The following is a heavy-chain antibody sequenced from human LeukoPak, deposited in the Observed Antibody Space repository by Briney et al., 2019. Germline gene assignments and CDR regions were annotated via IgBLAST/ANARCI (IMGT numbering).Heavy chain of an antibody. Sequence: GGSLRLSCAASGFTFSRYWMTWVRQAPGKGLEWVANIKQDESEKYYVDSVKGRFTISRDNAKNSLYLQMNSLRAEDTAVYYCARDAGTHFDYWGQGTLVTVSS. J-gene: IGHJ4*02. CDR3: ARDAGTHFDY. D-gene: IGHD6-13*01. CDR1: GFTFSRYW. V-gene: IGHV3-7*01. CDR2: IKQDESEK.